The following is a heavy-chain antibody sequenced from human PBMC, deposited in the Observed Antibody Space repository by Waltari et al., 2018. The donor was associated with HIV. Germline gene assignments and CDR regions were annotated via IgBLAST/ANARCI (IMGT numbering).Heavy chain of an antibody. D-gene: IGHD3-3*01. V-gene: IGHV4-34*01. Sequence: QVELQQWGGGLVLKPSETLSLACALSGGSLTGNYWSWIRQGPGKGPVWIGEINHSGTVNYKPSLRRRITISFDMPSNQLSLRLTSVTAADSAAYYCARWRGHFDVWGRGTLVTVS. CDR1: GGSLTGNY. CDR2: INHSGTV. J-gene: IGHJ2*01. CDR3: ARWRGHFDV.